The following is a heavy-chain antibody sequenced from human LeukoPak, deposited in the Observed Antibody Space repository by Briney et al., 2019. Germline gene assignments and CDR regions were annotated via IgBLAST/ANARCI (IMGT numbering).Heavy chain of an antibody. V-gene: IGHV3-23*01. Sequence: GGSLRLSCAPSEITLYTYGISWVRQAPGEGLEWVSSITFSADTTYYADSVKDRFTISRDKTKNRLYIQMNGLRGEDTAVYYCAKVGLPGAWRHFDYWGQGTLVTVSS. CDR1: EITLYTYG. CDR2: ITFSADTT. J-gene: IGHJ4*02. CDR3: AKVGLPGAWRHFDY. D-gene: IGHD1-1*01.